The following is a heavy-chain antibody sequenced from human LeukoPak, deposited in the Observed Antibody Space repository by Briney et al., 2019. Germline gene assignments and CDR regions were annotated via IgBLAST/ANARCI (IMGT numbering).Heavy chain of an antibody. V-gene: IGHV3-23*01. Sequence: GGSLRLSCAASGFTFSSYAMNWVRQAPGKGLEWISVMSGRGGSTDYADSVKGRFIISRDNSKNTLYLQMNSLRAEDTAVYYCARPAVDTTTVSRFDYWGQGTLVTVSS. CDR1: GFTFSSYA. D-gene: IGHD5-18*01. CDR3: ARPAVDTTTVSRFDY. J-gene: IGHJ4*02. CDR2: MSGRGGST.